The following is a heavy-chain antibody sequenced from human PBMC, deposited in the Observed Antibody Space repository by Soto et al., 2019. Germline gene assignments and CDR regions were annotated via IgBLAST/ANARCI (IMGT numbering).Heavy chain of an antibody. Sequence: SETLSLTCTASGGSISSSSYYWGWIRQPPGKGLEWIGSIYYSGSTYYNPSLKSRVTISVDTSKNQFSLKLSSVTAADTAVYYCARHGIAAAAEYYFDYWGQGTLVTVSS. CDR3: ARHGIAAAAEYYFDY. CDR1: GGSISSSSYY. J-gene: IGHJ4*02. D-gene: IGHD6-13*01. CDR2: IYYSGST. V-gene: IGHV4-39*01.